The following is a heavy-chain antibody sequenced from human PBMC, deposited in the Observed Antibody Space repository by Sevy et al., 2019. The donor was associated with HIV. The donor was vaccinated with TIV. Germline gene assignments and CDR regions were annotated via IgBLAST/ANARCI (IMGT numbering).Heavy chain of an antibody. CDR3: AKSFRELMAFDI. D-gene: IGHD3-10*01. CDR2: ISGSGGST. J-gene: IGHJ3*02. Sequence: GGSLRLSCAASGFTFSSYAMSWVRQAPGKGMEWVSAISGSGGSTYYADSVKGRFTISRDNSKNTLYLQMNSLRAEDTAVYYCAKSFRELMAFDIWGQGTMVTVSS. V-gene: IGHV3-23*01. CDR1: GFTFSSYA.